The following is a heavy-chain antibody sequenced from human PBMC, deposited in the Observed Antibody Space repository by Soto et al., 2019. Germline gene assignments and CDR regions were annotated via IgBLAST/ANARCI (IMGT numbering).Heavy chain of an antibody. CDR3: ARDSWNLYY. D-gene: IGHD1-1*01. J-gene: IGHJ4*02. CDR2: ISYDGSEK. CDR1: GFTFSSFG. V-gene: IGHV3-30*03. Sequence: QVPLVESGGGVVQPGRSLRLSCVVSGFTFSSFGMHWVRQAPGKGLEWLALISYDGSEKYYADSVTGRVTISRDNSKNTLYLQMNSLTTEDTAVYYCARDSWNLYYWGQGTLVTVSS.